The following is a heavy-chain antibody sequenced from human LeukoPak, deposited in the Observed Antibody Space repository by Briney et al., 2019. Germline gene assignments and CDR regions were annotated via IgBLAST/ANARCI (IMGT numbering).Heavy chain of an antibody. CDR3: ARVGIALASPFDY. V-gene: IGHV3-11*01. J-gene: IGHJ4*02. CDR1: GFTFSDYY. D-gene: IGHD1-1*01. Sequence: GGSLRLSCLASGFTFSDYYMSWVRQAPGKGLEWVSYMSSGGYPIYYADSVKGRFTISRDSAKNTLYLQMHNLRADDTAVYFCARVGIALASPFDYWGLGTLVAVSS. CDR2: MSSGGYPI.